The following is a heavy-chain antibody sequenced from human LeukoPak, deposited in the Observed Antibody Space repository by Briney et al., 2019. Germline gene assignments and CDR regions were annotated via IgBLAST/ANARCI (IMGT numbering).Heavy chain of an antibody. V-gene: IGHV1-2*02. CDR1: GYTFTGYY. CDR3: ARGRGGTVVRGYLDC. Sequence: ASVKVSCKASGYTFTGYYMHWVRQAPGQGLEWMGWINPNSGGTNYAQKFQGRVTMTRDTSINTAYMELHSLTSEDTAVYYCARGRGGTVVRGYLDCWGQGTLVTVSS. D-gene: IGHD3-10*01. CDR2: INPNSGGT. J-gene: IGHJ4*02.